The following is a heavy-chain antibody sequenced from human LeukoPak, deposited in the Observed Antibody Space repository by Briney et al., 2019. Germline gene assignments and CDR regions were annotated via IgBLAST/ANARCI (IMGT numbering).Heavy chain of an antibody. CDR3: ARYGGNGVDY. J-gene: IGHJ4*02. D-gene: IGHD4-23*01. V-gene: IGHV3-11*03. CDR1: GFTFSDYY. Sequence: GGSLRLSCAASGFTFSDYYMSWIRQAPGKGLEWVSYISSSSGYTDYADSVKGRITISRDNAKNSLYLQMNSLRTEDTAVYYCARYGGNGVDYWGQGTLVTVSS. CDR2: ISSSSGYT.